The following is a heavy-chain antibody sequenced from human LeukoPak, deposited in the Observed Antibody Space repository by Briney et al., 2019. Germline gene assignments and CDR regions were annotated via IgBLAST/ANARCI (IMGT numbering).Heavy chain of an antibody. D-gene: IGHD5-12*01. CDR2: ISSSSSYI. Sequence: GGSLRLSCAASGFTFSSYAMNWVRQAPGKGLEWVSSISSSSSYIYYADSVKGRFTISRDNAKNSLYLQMNSLRAEDTAVYYCARLNIVATTRAFDIWGQGTMVTVSS. V-gene: IGHV3-21*01. CDR1: GFTFSSYA. J-gene: IGHJ3*02. CDR3: ARLNIVATTRAFDI.